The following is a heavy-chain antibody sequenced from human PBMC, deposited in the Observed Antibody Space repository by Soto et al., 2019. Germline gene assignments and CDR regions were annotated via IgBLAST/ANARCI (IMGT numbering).Heavy chain of an antibody. V-gene: IGHV1-46*03. CDR3: ASESDCSGGSCYGAFDI. J-gene: IGHJ3*02. CDR1: GYTFTSYY. D-gene: IGHD2-15*01. Sequence: ASVKVSCKASGYTFTSYYMHWVRQAPGQGLEWMGIINPSGGSTSYAQKFQGRVTMTRDTSTSTVYMELSSLRSEDTAVYYCASESDCSGGSCYGAFDIWGQGTMVTVSS. CDR2: INPSGGST.